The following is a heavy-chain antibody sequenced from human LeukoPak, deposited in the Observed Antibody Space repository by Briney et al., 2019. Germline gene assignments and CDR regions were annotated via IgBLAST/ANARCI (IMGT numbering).Heavy chain of an antibody. Sequence: GGSLRLSCAASGFTFSTYYMNWVRQGPGKGLEWVSSISRSSSDIYYADSVKGRFTISRDNAKNSLYLQMNSLRAEDTAVYYCARGRSYGSGSYYNGGYYFDYWGQGTLVTVSS. CDR2: ISRSSSDI. D-gene: IGHD3-10*01. CDR3: ARGRSYGSGSYYNGGYYFDY. CDR1: GFTFSTYY. V-gene: IGHV3-21*01. J-gene: IGHJ4*02.